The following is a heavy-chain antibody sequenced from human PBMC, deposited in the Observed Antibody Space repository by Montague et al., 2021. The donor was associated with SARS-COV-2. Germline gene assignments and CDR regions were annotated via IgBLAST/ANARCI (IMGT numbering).Heavy chain of an antibody. V-gene: IGHV4-31*03. CDR2: IYYSGST. Sequence: TLSLTCTVSGGSISSGGYYWSWIRQHPGKGLEWIGYIYYSGSTYYNPSLNSRVTISVDTSKNQFSLKLSSVTAADTAVYYCARVVGGYCSGGSCYRGWYFDLWARGPRVPVSS. J-gene: IGHJ2*01. CDR3: ARVVGGYCSGGSCYRGWYFDL. CDR1: GGSISSGGYY. D-gene: IGHD2-15*01.